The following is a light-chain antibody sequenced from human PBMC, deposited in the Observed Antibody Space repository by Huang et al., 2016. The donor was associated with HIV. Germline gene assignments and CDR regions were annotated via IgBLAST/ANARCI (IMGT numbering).Light chain of an antibody. CDR1: QRLLFRSNNKNC. J-gene: IGKJ1*01. CDR2: WAS. Sequence: IVMTQSPDSLAVSLGETAPINCKSSQRLLFRSNNKNCLAWYQQKPGQPPTLLMSWASTRGAGVPSRFSGGGSGTDFTLTISSLQAEDVAVYFCQQYFDVPWTFGRGTKVEIK. V-gene: IGKV4-1*01. CDR3: QQYFDVPWT.